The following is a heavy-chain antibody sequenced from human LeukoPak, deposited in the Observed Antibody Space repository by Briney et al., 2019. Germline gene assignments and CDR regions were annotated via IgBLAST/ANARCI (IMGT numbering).Heavy chain of an antibody. V-gene: IGHV3-30*04. J-gene: IGHJ4*02. CDR1: GFTFSTYA. CDR2: ISYDGRQN. CDR3: AKDPVGATRSNFDY. D-gene: IGHD1-26*01. Sequence: GRSLRLSCAASGFTFSTYAMNWVRQAPGKGLEWVAVISYDGRQNYYADSVKGRFTISRDNSKNTLYLQMNSLRAEDTAVYYCAKDPVGATRSNFDYWGQGTLVTVSS.